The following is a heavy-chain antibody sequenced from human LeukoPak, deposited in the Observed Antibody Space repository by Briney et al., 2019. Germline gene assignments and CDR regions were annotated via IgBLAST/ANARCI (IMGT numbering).Heavy chain of an antibody. V-gene: IGHV4-59*12. Sequence: PSETLSLTCTVSGGSISSYYWSWIRQPPGKGLEWIGYIYYSGSTNYNPSLKSRVTISVDTSKNQVSLKLSSVTAADTAVYYCARGSRSRFDFWSGYYTGRFDPWGQGTLVTVSS. CDR2: IYYSGST. CDR1: GGSISSYY. D-gene: IGHD3-3*01. J-gene: IGHJ5*02. CDR3: ARGSRSRFDFWSGYYTGRFDP.